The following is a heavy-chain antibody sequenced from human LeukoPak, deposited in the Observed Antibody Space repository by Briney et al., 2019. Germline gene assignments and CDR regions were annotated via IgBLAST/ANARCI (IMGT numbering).Heavy chain of an antibody. CDR1: GFTFSSYS. J-gene: IGHJ4*02. V-gene: IGHV3-48*04. CDR3: VRGPSRGLYGPGAY. CDR2: ISGSSTTR. D-gene: IGHD3-10*01. Sequence: GGSLRLSCVGSGFTFSSYSLSWVRQAPGKGLEWVSFISGSSTTRHYAVSVEGRFTVSRDTAKNSLYLQMNSLRADDTAVYYRVRGPSRGLYGPGAYWGRGTLVSVSS.